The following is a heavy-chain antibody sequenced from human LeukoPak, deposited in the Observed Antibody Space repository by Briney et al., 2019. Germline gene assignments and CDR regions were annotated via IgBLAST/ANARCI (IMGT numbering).Heavy chain of an antibody. D-gene: IGHD2-2*01. Sequence: PGGSLRLSCAASGFTFSSYAMSWVHQAPGKGLEWVSAISGSGGSTYYADSVKGRFTISRDNSKNTLYLQMNSLRAEDTAAYYCAKDVYCSSTSCSGWFDPWGQGTLVTVFS. V-gene: IGHV3-23*01. CDR2: ISGSGGST. J-gene: IGHJ5*02. CDR3: AKDVYCSSTSCSGWFDP. CDR1: GFTFSSYA.